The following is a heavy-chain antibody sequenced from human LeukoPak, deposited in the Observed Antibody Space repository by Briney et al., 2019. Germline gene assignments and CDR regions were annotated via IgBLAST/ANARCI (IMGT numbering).Heavy chain of an antibody. CDR2: INGDATIS. CDR1: GFTFNRYW. Sequence: GGSLRLSCAASGFTFNRYWMHWVRQAPGKGLGWVAHINGDATISTYTDSVKGRFTITRDNAKSMVYLQMNDLNDDDTAFYYCTRDREYSSDDCWGQGTLVTVSS. D-gene: IGHD5-12*01. V-gene: IGHV3-74*03. J-gene: IGHJ4*02. CDR3: TRDREYSSDDC.